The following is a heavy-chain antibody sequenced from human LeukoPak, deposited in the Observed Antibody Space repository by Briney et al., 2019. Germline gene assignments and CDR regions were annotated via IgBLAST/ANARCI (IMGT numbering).Heavy chain of an antibody. J-gene: IGHJ4*02. V-gene: IGHV4-4*02. CDR2: IYLSGST. CDR1: GGSISSSNW. CDR3: ARQYGIAAAVDY. D-gene: IGHD6-13*01. Sequence: SETLSLTCAVSGGSISSSNWWSCVRQPPGKGLEWIGEIYLSGSTNYNPSLKSRVTISVDKSKNQFSLKLSSVTAADTAVYYCARQYGIAAAVDYWGQGTLVTVSS.